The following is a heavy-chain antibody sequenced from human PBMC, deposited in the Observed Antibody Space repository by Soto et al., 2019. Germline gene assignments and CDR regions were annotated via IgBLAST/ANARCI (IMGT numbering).Heavy chain of an antibody. V-gene: IGHV3-23*01. CDR2: TSDSGRST. J-gene: IGHJ4*02. CDR3: ARDARGTTVTNLFDY. CDR1: GFIFSTSA. Sequence: GGSRRLSCAASGFIFSTSAMNWVRQSPGKGLKCVSTTSDSGRSTYYAHSVKGRFTISSAKYKYTLYLQMSRLSAEDTAVYYCARDARGTTVTNLFDYWGQGTLVTVSS. D-gene: IGHD4-17*01.